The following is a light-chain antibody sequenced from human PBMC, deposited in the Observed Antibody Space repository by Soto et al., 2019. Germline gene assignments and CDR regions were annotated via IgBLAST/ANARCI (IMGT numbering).Light chain of an antibody. J-gene: IGKJ1*01. CDR2: AAS. CDR3: QQSYSTPPWT. V-gene: IGKV1-39*01. CDR1: QSISSY. Sequence: IQMTQSPSSLSASVGDRVTITCRASQSISSYLNWYQQKPGKAPKLLIYAASSLQSGVPSRFSGSGSGTDFTLTISSLQPEDFATYYCQQSYSTPPWTFGQGTKVDI.